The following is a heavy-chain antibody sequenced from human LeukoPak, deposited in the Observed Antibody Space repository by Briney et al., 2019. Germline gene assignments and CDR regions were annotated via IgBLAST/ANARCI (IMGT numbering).Heavy chain of an antibody. Sequence: PSETLSLTCAVYGGSFSGYYWSGIPQPPGKGLEWMGEINNSGSTNYNPSLKSRVTISVDTSKNQFSLKLSSVTAADTAVYYCARGQGDDYGDPYYYYGMDVWGQGTTVTVSS. CDR3: ARGQGDDYGDPYYYYGMDV. CDR1: GGSFSGYY. V-gene: IGHV4-34*01. CDR2: INNSGST. D-gene: IGHD4-17*01. J-gene: IGHJ6*02.